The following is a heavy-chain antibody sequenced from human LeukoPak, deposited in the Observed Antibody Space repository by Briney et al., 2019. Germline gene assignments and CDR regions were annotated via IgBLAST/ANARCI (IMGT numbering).Heavy chain of an antibody. J-gene: IGHJ4*02. CDR1: GFTFSSYS. D-gene: IGHD6-19*01. Sequence: TGGSLRLSCAASGFTFSSYSMNWVRQAPGKGLEWVSSISSSSIYIYYADSVKGRFTISRDNAKNSLYVQMNSLRAEDTAVYYCARGQWLLGDDYWGQGTLVTVSS. CDR2: ISSSSIYI. CDR3: ARGQWLLGDDY. V-gene: IGHV3-21*01.